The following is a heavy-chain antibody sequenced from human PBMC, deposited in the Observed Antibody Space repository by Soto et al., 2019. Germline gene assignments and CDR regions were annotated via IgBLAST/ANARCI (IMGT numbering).Heavy chain of an antibody. V-gene: IGHV1-69*01. CDR3: ARAYSSRHPYYYYGMDV. J-gene: IGHJ6*02. D-gene: IGHD6-13*01. CDR2: IIPIFGTA. CDR1: GGTFSSYA. Sequence: QVQLVQSGAEVKKPGSSVKVSCKASGGTFSSYAISWVRQAPGQGLEWMGGIIPIFGTANYAQKFQGRVTITADESTSTAYMELSSLSSEDTAVYYCARAYSSRHPYYYYGMDVWGQGTTVTVSS.